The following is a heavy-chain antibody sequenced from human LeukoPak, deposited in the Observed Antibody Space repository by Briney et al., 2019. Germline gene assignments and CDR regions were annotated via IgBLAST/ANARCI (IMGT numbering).Heavy chain of an antibody. D-gene: IGHD2-15*01. V-gene: IGHV3-23*01. CDR3: AKGQLRGHCSGGSCYPWY. CDR1: GFTFSSYA. J-gene: IGHJ4*02. Sequence: GGSLRLSCAASGFTFSSYAMSWVRQAPGKGLEWVSAISGSGGSTYYAGSVKGRFTISRDNSKNTLYLQMNSLRAEDTAVYYCAKGQLRGHCSGGSCYPWYWGQGTLVTVSS. CDR2: ISGSGGST.